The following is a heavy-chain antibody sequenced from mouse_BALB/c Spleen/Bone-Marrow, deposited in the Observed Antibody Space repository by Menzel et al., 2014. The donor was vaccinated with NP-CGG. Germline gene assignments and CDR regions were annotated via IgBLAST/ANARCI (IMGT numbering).Heavy chain of an antibody. J-gene: IGHJ1*01. CDR1: GYTFTGYV. CDR2: IYPGSGST. CDR3: ARCYDDDWYFDD. D-gene: IGHD2-4*01. Sequence: VQLQESGPELVKPGASVKMSCKASGYTFTGYVISWVKQSTGQGLEWIGEIYPGSGSTYYNEKFKGKATLTADKSSNTAKMQLSSLTSEESAVYYCARCYDDDWYFDDWGEGTTVTVSS. V-gene: IGHV1-81*01.